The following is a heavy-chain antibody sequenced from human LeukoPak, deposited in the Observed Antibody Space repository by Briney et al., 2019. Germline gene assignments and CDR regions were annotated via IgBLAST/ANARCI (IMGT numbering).Heavy chain of an antibody. CDR3: ARLYSTGCYGGPDY. J-gene: IGHJ4*02. CDR2: ISSSSSYI. D-gene: IGHD6-19*01. CDR1: GFTFSSYS. Sequence: GGSLRLSCAASGFTFSSYSMNWVRQAPGKGLEWVSSISSSSSYIYYAGSVKGRFTISRDNAKNSLYLQVSSLRVEDTAVYFCARLYSTGCYGGPDYWGQGTLVAVSS. V-gene: IGHV3-21*01.